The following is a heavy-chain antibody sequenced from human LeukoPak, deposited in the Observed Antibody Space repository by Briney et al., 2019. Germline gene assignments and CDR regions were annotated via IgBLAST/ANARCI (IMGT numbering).Heavy chain of an antibody. CDR2: IYYSGST. Sequence: PSETLSLTCTVSGGSIFSYYWSWIRQPPGKGLEWMGYIYYSGSTNYNPSLKSRVTISVDTSKNQFSLRVSSVTAADTAVYYCSRHLNNCGDDCYIFDYWGQGTLVTVSS. V-gene: IGHV4-59*08. J-gene: IGHJ4*02. CDR3: SRHLNNCGDDCYIFDY. D-gene: IGHD2-21*01. CDR1: GGSIFSYY.